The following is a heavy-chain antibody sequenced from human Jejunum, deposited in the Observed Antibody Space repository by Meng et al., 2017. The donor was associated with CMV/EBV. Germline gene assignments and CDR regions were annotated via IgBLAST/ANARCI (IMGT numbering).Heavy chain of an antibody. J-gene: IGHJ5*02. Sequence: QVQLVQSGAEVKKPGASVKVSCKASGYTFTGYYIHWVRQAPGQGLEWMGWINPNTGGTKYAQKFQGWVTLTRDTSISTAYMELSRLRSDDTAVYYCARGRYELIWGLFDPWGQGTWSPSPQ. CDR2: INPNTGGT. V-gene: IGHV1-2*04. CDR3: ARGRYELIWGLFDP. CDR1: GYTFTGYY. D-gene: IGHD1-1*01.